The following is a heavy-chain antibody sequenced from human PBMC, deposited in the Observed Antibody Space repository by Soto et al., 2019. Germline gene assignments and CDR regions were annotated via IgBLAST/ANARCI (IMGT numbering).Heavy chain of an antibody. V-gene: IGHV3-64D*06. J-gene: IGHJ4*02. CDR2: ISTNGGNT. CDR3: VKGEYYYDSAAYYPFDH. CDR1: GFTFSSYG. D-gene: IGHD3-22*01. Sequence: GGSLRLSCAASGFTFSSYGMHWVRQAPGKGLEYVSSISTNGGNTHYADSVKGRFTISRDNSKNTHYLQMSNLRAEDTAVYYCVKGEYYYDSAAYYPFDHWGQGTLVTVSS.